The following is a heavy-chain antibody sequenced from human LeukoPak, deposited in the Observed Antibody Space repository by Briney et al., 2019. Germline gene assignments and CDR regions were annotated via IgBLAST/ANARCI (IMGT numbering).Heavy chain of an antibody. Sequence: SETLSLTCTVSGGSISSFYWSWIRQPAGKGLEWIGRIYTSGNTNYNPSLKSRVSMSVDTSKNQFSLKLTSVTAADTAVYYCARFHGSGWPHRFDYWGQGTLVTVSS. D-gene: IGHD6-19*01. CDR1: GGSISSFY. CDR3: ARFHGSGWPHRFDY. CDR2: IYTSGNT. V-gene: IGHV4-4*07. J-gene: IGHJ4*02.